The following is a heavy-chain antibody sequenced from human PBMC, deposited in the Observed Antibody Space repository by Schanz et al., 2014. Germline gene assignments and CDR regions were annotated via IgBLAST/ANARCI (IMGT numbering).Heavy chain of an antibody. CDR2: ISSRSSYI. Sequence: EVQLVESGGGLVKPGGSLRLSCVTSGFTFGAYTMNWVRQAPGKGLEWVSSISSRSSYIYYTDSVKGRFTISRDNAKKSLFLQLNSLRPEDTAVYYCARDPDPPIAAKGQKFDDWGQGTLVAVSS. D-gene: IGHD6-13*01. V-gene: IGHV3-21*01. J-gene: IGHJ4*02. CDR1: GFTFGAYT. CDR3: ARDPDPPIAAKGQKFDD.